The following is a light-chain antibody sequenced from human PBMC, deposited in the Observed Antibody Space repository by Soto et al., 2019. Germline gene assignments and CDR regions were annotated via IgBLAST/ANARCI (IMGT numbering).Light chain of an antibody. CDR2: EVT. J-gene: IGLJ3*02. CDR3: SSSTNSGLPDV. V-gene: IGLV2-14*01. CDR1: SSDVGGYNY. Sequence: QSALTQPASVSGSPGQSITISCSGTSSDVGGYNYVSWYQQHPGKAPKLMIYEVTHRPSGVSNRFSGSKSGNTASLTISGLQAEGEADYYCSSSTNSGLPDVFGGGTKLTVL.